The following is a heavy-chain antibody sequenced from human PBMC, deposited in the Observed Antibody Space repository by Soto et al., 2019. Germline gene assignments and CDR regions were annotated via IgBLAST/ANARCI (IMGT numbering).Heavy chain of an antibody. D-gene: IGHD4-17*01. CDR2: ISAYNGNT. Sequence: ASVKVSCKASGYTFTSYGISWVRQAPGQGLEWMGWISAYNGNTNYAQKLQGRVTMTTDTSTSTAYMELRSLRSDDTAVYDCARVATPEVKYGDYPYYYYGMDVWGQGTTVTVSS. CDR1: GYTFTSYG. CDR3: ARVATPEVKYGDYPYYYYGMDV. J-gene: IGHJ6*02. V-gene: IGHV1-18*01.